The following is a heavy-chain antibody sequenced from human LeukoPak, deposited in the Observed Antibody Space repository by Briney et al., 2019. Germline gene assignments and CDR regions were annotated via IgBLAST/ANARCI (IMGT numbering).Heavy chain of an antibody. CDR1: GGSISSYY. CDR3: ARDSEIRGVVDY. J-gene: IGHJ4*02. D-gene: IGHD3-3*01. Sequence: SETLSLTCTASGGSISSYYWSWIRQPAGKGLEWIGRIYTSGSTNYNPSLKSRVTISVDTSKNQFSLKLSSVTAADTAVYYCARDSEIRGVVDYWGQGTLVTVSS. V-gene: IGHV4-4*07. CDR2: IYTSGST.